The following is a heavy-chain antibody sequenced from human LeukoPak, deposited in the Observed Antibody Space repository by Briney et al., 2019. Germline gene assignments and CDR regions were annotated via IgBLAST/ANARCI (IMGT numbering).Heavy chain of an antibody. V-gene: IGHV1-2*02. Sequence: ASVKVSCKASGYTFTGYYMHWVRQAPGQGLEWMGWINPNSGGTNYAQKFQGRVTMTRDTSISTAYMELRTLRSDDTAVYYCARNSIAAAGRDYYYYYMDVWGKGTTVTVSS. J-gene: IGHJ6*03. D-gene: IGHD6-13*01. CDR2: INPNSGGT. CDR1: GYTFTGYY. CDR3: ARNSIAAAGRDYYYYYMDV.